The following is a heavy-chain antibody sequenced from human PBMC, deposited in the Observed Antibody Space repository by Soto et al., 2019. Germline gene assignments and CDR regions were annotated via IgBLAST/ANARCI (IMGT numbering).Heavy chain of an antibody. V-gene: IGHV4-59*01. CDR2: IYYSGST. CDR1: GGSISSYY. CDR3: ARDRPQYSSSWYWGTYYYYYGMDV. Sequence: SETLSLTCTVSGGSISSYYWSWIRQPPGKGLEWIGYIYYSGSTNYNPSLKSRVTISVDTSKNQFSLKLSSVTAADTAVYYCARDRPQYSSSWYWGTYYYYYGMDVWGQGTTVTVS. J-gene: IGHJ6*02. D-gene: IGHD6-13*01.